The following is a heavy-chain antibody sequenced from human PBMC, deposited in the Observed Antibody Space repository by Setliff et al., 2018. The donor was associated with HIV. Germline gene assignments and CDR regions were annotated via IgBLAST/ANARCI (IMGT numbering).Heavy chain of an antibody. J-gene: IGHJ4*02. CDR3: ASDYYASGSYGH. Sequence: GGSLRLSCAASGFTFSTYGMHWVRQAPGKGLEWVAIIWYDGSSTYYADSVKGRFTISRDNSKNTLYLQMNSLRPEDTAVYYCASDYYASGSYGHWGQGTQVTVSS. CDR1: GFTFSTYG. V-gene: IGHV3-33*08. D-gene: IGHD3-10*01. CDR2: IWYDGSST.